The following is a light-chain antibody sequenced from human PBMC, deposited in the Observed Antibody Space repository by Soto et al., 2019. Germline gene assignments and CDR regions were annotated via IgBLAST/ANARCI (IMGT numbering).Light chain of an antibody. CDR2: NAF. CDR3: QQYYNWPRT. V-gene: IGKV3-15*01. CDR1: QSVSSN. J-gene: IGKJ1*01. Sequence: EIVMTQSPATLSVSPGERATLSCRASQSVSSNLAWYQQKPGQAPRLLIYNAFTRASGIPASFSDSGSGTEFTLTISSLQSEDFAVYYCQQYYNWPRTFGQGTKVEIK.